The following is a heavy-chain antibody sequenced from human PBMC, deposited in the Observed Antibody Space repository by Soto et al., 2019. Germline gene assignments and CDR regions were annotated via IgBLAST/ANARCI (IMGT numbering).Heavy chain of an antibody. Sequence: PGGSLRLSCASSGFTFSTDAMTWVRQAPGKGLEWVSAISGSGGSTFYAGSVKGRFTISRDNSKSTLYMQMNSLRAEDTAVYYCAKTAGAYGSGTADAFDSWGQGTMVTVSS. CDR1: GFTFSTDA. CDR3: AKTAGAYGSGTADAFDS. CDR2: ISGSGGST. D-gene: IGHD3-10*01. V-gene: IGHV3-23*01. J-gene: IGHJ3*02.